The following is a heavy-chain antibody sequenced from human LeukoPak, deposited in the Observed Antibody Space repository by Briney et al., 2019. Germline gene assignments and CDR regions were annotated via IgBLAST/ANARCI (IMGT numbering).Heavy chain of an antibody. J-gene: IGHJ4*02. CDR3: AKRETAYDILTGSDY. Sequence: PGGSLRLSCAASGFTFSSYGMHLVRQAPGKGLEWVAFIRYDGSNKYYADSVKGRFTISRDNSKNTLYLQMNSLRAEDTAVYYCAKRETAYDILTGSDYWGQGTLVTVSS. V-gene: IGHV3-30*02. CDR1: GFTFSSYG. D-gene: IGHD3-9*01. CDR2: IRYDGSNK.